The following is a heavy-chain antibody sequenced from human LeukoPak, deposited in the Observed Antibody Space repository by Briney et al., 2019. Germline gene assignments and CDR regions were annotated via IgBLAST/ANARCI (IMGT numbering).Heavy chain of an antibody. CDR3: ARVGFLEWFNWFDP. V-gene: IGHV4-59*01. CDR2: IYYSGST. D-gene: IGHD3-3*01. Sequence: SETLSLTCTVSGGSISSYYWSWIRQPPGKGLEWIGYIYYSGSTNYNPSLKSRVTISVDTSKNQFSLKLSSVTAADTAVYYCARVGFLEWFNWFDPWGQGTLVTVSS. CDR1: GGSISSYY. J-gene: IGHJ5*02.